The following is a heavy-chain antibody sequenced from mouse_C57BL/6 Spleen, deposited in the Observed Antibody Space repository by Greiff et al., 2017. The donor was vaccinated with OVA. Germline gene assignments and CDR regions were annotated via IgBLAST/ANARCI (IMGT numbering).Heavy chain of an antibody. CDR1: GYTFTTYP. CDR3: ARRRAYYGSIDY. V-gene: IGHV1-47*01. D-gene: IGHD1-1*01. J-gene: IGHJ2*01. Sequence: QVQLQQSGAELVKPGASVKMSCKASGYTFTTYPIEWMKQNHVKSLEWIGNFHPYNDDTTYNEKFKGKATLTVEKSSSTVYLELSRLTSDDSAVYYCARRRAYYGSIDYWGQGTTLTVSS. CDR2: FHPYNDDT.